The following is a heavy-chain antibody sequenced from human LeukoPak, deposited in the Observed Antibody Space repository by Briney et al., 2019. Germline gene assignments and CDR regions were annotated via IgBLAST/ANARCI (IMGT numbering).Heavy chain of an antibody. V-gene: IGHV4-59*06. Sequence: SETLSLTCTVSGGSISSYYWSWIRQHPGKGLEWIGYIYYSGSTYYNPSLKSRVTISVDTSKNQFSLKLSSVTAADTAVYYCARDKDGYEIFDAFDIWGQGTMVTVSS. D-gene: IGHD5-12*01. J-gene: IGHJ3*02. CDR3: ARDKDGYEIFDAFDI. CDR1: GGSISSYY. CDR2: IYYSGST.